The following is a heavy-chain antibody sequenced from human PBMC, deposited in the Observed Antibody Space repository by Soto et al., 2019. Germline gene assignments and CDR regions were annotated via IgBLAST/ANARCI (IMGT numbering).Heavy chain of an antibody. CDR3: ARHGSNYVLMGN. V-gene: IGHV4-59*08. J-gene: IGHJ4*02. CDR1: DDSISTYY. Sequence: QVQLQESGPGLVKPSETLSLTCSVSDDSISTYYWSWIRQPPGKELEWIAYMYYRGTSNYNPSLKSRVTLSLDTSKKQFSLELSSVTAADTAVYFCARHGSNYVLMGNWGQGTLVTVSS. CDR2: MYYRGTS. D-gene: IGHD4-4*01.